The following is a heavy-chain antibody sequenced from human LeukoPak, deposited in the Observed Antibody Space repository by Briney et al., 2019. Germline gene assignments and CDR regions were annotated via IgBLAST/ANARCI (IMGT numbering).Heavy chain of an antibody. CDR3: ARAPKVRGVIGFDY. D-gene: IGHD3-10*01. CDR1: GGSISSGGYS. CDR2: IYHSGST. Sequence: PSETLSLTCAVSGGSISSGGYSWSWIRQPPGKGLEWIGYIYHSGSTYYNPSLKSRVTISVDRSKNQFSLKLSSVIAADTAVYYCARAPKVRGVIGFDYWGQGTLVTVSS. J-gene: IGHJ4*02. V-gene: IGHV4-30-2*01.